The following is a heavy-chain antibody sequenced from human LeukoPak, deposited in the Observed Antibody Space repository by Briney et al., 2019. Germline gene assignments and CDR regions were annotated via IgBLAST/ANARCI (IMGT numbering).Heavy chain of an antibody. CDR2: ITTSDGNT. J-gene: IGHJ4*02. D-gene: IGHD6-19*01. Sequence: GGSLRLSCAASGFTFSSYTMSWVRQAPGKGLEWVSTITTSDGNTYYADSVKGRFTVSRDNSKNTLFLQMNSLRAEDTAVYYCAKDNRGVDQWLVPRNDYWGQGTLVTVSS. V-gene: IGHV3-23*01. CDR1: GFTFSSYT. CDR3: AKDNRGVDQWLVPRNDY.